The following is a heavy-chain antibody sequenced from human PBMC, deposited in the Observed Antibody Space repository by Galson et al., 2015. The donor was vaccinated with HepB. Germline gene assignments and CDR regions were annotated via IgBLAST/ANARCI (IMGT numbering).Heavy chain of an antibody. J-gene: IGHJ4*02. CDR3: ARGPDITMIDQNGFDY. D-gene: IGHD3-22*01. CDR2: ISYDGSNK. Sequence: SLRLSCAASGFTFSSYAMHWVRQAPGKGLEWVAVISYDGSNKYYADSVKGRFTISRDNSKNTLYLQMNSLRAEDTAVYYCARGPDITMIDQNGFDYWGQGTLVTVSS. V-gene: IGHV3-30*04. CDR1: GFTFSSYA.